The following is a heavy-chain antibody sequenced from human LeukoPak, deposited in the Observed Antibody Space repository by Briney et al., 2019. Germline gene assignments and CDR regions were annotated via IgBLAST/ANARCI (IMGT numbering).Heavy chain of an antibody. J-gene: IGHJ4*02. CDR3: AKGDYFDSSTAFDN. Sequence: GGSLRLSCAASGFTFSNYGMIWVRQAPGKGLEWVSTISGSGGSPYYADSVKGRFTISRDNSRNTLYLQMNSLRADDTAVYYCAKGDYFDSSTAFDNWGQGTLVTVSS. D-gene: IGHD3-22*01. V-gene: IGHV3-23*01. CDR1: GFTFSNYG. CDR2: ISGSGGSP.